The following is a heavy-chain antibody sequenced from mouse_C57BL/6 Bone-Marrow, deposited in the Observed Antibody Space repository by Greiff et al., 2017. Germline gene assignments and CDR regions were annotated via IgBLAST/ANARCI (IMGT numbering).Heavy chain of an antibody. CDR2: ISSGGSYT. CDR1: GFTFSSYG. D-gene: IGHD1-1*01. Sequence: EVQLVESGGDLVKPGGSLKLSCAASGFTFSSYGMSWVRQTPDKRLEWVATISSGGSYTYYPHSVKGRFTISRDNAKNTLYLQMSSLKSEDTAMYYWARKDYYGSSAWFAYWGQGTLVTVSA. CDR3: ARKDYYGSSAWFAY. V-gene: IGHV5-6*01. J-gene: IGHJ3*01.